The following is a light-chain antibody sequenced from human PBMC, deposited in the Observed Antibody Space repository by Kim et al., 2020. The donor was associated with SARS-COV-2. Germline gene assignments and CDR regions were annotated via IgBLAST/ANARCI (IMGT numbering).Light chain of an antibody. Sequence: SSLSASVGGRVTISCRASQSISGHLYSYQHKPGQAPKLLIYAAYSLQGGVPSRFSGGLSGTDFTLTIANLQPEDSATYYCQQTYTFGGGTKVDIK. CDR2: AAY. CDR1: QSISGH. CDR3: QQTYT. V-gene: IGKV1-39*01. J-gene: IGKJ4*01.